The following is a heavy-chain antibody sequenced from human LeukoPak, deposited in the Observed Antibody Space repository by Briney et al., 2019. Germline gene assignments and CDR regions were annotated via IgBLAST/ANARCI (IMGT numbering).Heavy chain of an antibody. CDR2: ISSSSNYI. Sequence: GGSLRLSCAASGFTFSSYTMNWVRQAPGKGLEWVSSISSSSNYIYYADSVKGRFTISRDNAKNSLFLQMNSPRAEDTAVYYCARGQGLQLKSGSNYWGQGTLVTVSS. V-gene: IGHV3-21*01. D-gene: IGHD5-24*01. J-gene: IGHJ4*02. CDR1: GFTFSSYT. CDR3: ARGQGLQLKSGSNY.